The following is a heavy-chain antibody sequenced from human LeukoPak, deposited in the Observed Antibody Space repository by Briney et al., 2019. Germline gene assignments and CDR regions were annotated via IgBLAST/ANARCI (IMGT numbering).Heavy chain of an antibody. CDR1: GGSFSGYY. CDR2: INHSGST. CDR3: ARHVCGAAAGTGRWFDP. V-gene: IGHV4-34*01. J-gene: IGHJ5*02. D-gene: IGHD6-13*01. Sequence: SETLSLTCAVYGGSFSGYYWSWIRQPPGKGLEWIGEINHSGSTNYNPSLKSRVTISVDTSKNQFSLKLSSVTAADTAVYYCARHVCGAAAGTGRWFDPWGQGTLVTVSS.